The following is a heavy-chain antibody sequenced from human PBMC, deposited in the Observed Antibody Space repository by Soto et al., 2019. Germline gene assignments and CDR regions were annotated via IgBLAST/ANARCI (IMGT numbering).Heavy chain of an antibody. V-gene: IGHV3-30-3*01. CDR3: AKNSDRSGFDY. D-gene: IGHD3-22*01. J-gene: IGHJ4*02. Sequence: PGGSLRLSCAAAGFTFSNYDMHWVRQAPGKRLEWVAVISYDGSNKYYADSVKGRFTIDRDNSKNTLFPQMNSLRAEDTAVYYCAKNSDRSGFDYWGQGSLVTVSS. CDR2: ISYDGSNK. CDR1: GFTFSNYD.